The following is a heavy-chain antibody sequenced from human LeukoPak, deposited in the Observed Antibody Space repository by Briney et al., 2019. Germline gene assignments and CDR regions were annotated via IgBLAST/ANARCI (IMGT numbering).Heavy chain of an antibody. CDR1: GFTFSTYW. Sequence: GGSLRLSCAASGFTFSTYWMTWVRQAPGKGLEWVANMNQDGSQKFYVDSVKGRFTISRDNAKNSVYLQMNNLRAEDTALYYCARVAYGDYGGGGLDYWGQGTLVTVSS. V-gene: IGHV3-7*01. CDR2: MNQDGSQK. J-gene: IGHJ4*02. D-gene: IGHD4-17*01. CDR3: ARVAYGDYGGGGLDY.